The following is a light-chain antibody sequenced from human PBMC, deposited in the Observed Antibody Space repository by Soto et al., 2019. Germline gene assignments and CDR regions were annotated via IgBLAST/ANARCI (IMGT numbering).Light chain of an antibody. CDR3: QQCRNWPLT. CDR1: QNVYNN. J-gene: IGKJ4*01. Sequence: EIVMTQSPATLSVSPGGGATLSCKASQNVYNNLAWYQQRPGQPPMLLIYDASTRATGISARFSGSGYGTEFTLTISSLQSEDFAVYFCQQCRNWPLTFGGGTKVDIK. CDR2: DAS. V-gene: IGKV3-15*01.